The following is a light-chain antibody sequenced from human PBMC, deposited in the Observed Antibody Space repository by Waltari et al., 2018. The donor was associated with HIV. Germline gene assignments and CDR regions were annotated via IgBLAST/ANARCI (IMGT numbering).Light chain of an antibody. Sequence: EIVLTQSPGTLSLSPGERATLSCRASQTISPHYIAWYQHKFGQAPRLLIYGASSRATGIPDMFSGSGSGTNFTLTISRLEPGDFGVYYCQQYVRSPRTFGRGTKVEI. V-gene: IGKV3-20*01. CDR3: QQYVRSPRT. CDR2: GAS. CDR1: QTISPHY. J-gene: IGKJ1*01.